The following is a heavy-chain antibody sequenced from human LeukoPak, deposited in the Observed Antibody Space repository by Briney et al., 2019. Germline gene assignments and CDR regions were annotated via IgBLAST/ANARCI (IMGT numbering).Heavy chain of an antibody. J-gene: IGHJ4*02. CDR3: LYSSSSGDY. Sequence: PGGSLRLSCAASGFTFSSYGMHWVRQAPGKGLEWVAVISYDGSNKYYADSVKGRFTISRDNSKNTLYLQMNSLRAEDTAVYYCLYSSSSGDYWGQGTPVTVSS. CDR1: GFTFSSYG. CDR2: ISYDGSNK. V-gene: IGHV3-30*03. D-gene: IGHD6-13*01.